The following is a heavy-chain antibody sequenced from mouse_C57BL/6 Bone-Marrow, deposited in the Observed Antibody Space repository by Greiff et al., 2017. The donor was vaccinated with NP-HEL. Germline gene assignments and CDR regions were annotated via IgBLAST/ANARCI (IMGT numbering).Heavy chain of an antibody. J-gene: IGHJ3*01. D-gene: IGHD1-1*01. CDR1: GYTFTDYE. CDR2: IDPETGGT. CDR3: TKSSITTVVAPY. V-gene: IGHV1-15*01. Sequence: QVQLKESGAELVRPGASVTLSCKASGYTFTDYEMHWVKQTPVHGLAWIGAIDPETGGTAYNQKFKGKAILTADKSSSTAYMELRSLTSEDSAVYYCTKSSITTVVAPYWGQGTLVTVSA.